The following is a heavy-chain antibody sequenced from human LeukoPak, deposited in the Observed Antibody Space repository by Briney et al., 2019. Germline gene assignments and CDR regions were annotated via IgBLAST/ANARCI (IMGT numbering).Heavy chain of an antibody. D-gene: IGHD7-27*01. V-gene: IGHV4-59*08. CDR1: GGSISNYY. Sequence: SETLSLTCTVSGGSISNYYWSWIRQPPGKGLEWIGHIYYSGATKYNPSLKSRITISVDTSKNQFSLMLSSVTAADTAVYYCARVGSGWGNLFDYWGQGTLVTVSS. CDR3: ARVGSGWGNLFDY. J-gene: IGHJ4*02. CDR2: IYYSGAT.